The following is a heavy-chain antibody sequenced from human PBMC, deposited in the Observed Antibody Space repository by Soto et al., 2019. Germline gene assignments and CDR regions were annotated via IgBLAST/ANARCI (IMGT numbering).Heavy chain of an antibody. CDR3: AKDKFMVRGIIVFYYYGMDV. D-gene: IGHD3-10*01. CDR1: GFTFSSYA. CDR2: ISFDGSNK. V-gene: IGHV3-30*18. J-gene: IGHJ6*02. Sequence: GGSLRLSCAASGFTFSSYAMHWVRQAPGKGLEWVALISFDGSNKYYADSVKGRITISRDNSKNTLYLQMNSLRAEDTAVYYCAKDKFMVRGIIVFYYYGMDVWGQGTTVTVSS.